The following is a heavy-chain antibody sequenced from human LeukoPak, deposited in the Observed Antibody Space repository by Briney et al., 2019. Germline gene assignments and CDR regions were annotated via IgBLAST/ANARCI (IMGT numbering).Heavy chain of an antibody. CDR2: INPSGGST. V-gene: IGHV1-46*01. Sequence: ASVKVSCKASGYTFTSYYMHWVRQAPGQGLEWMGIINPSGGSTSYTQKFQGRVTMTTDTSTSTAYMELRSLRSDDTAVYYCARDPPGVPGDAFDIWGQGTMVTVSS. D-gene: IGHD3-10*01. CDR1: GYTFTSYY. J-gene: IGHJ3*02. CDR3: ARDPPGVPGDAFDI.